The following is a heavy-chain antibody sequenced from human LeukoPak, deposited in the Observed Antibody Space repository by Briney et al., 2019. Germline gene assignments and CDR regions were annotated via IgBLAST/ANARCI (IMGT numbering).Heavy chain of an antibody. J-gene: IGHJ4*02. CDR3: ARPARVGSWYSDFDY. V-gene: IGHV1-69*04. Sequence: SVKVSCKASGGTFSSYAISWVRQAPGQGLEWMGRIIPILGIANYAQKFQGRVTITADKSTSTAYMELSSLRSEDTAAYYCARPARVGSWYSDFDYWGQGTLVTVSS. D-gene: IGHD6-13*01. CDR1: GGTFSSYA. CDR2: IIPILGIA.